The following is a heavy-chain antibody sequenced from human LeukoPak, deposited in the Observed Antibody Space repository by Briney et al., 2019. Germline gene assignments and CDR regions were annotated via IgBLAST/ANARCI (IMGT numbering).Heavy chain of an antibody. V-gene: IGHV3-53*01. Sequence: QPGGSLRLSCAASGVTVSSNSMTWVRQAPGKGLEWVSILYNGGGANYADSVKGRFTISRDNSRNTLFLQMNSLRDEDTAVYYCARRDTTGWFHHFDYWGQGTLVTVSS. J-gene: IGHJ4*02. CDR1: GVTVSSNS. CDR3: ARRDTTGWFHHFDY. CDR2: LYNGGGA. D-gene: IGHD6-19*01.